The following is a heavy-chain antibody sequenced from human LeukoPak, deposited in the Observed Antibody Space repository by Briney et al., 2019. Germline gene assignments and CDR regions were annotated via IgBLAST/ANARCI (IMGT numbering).Heavy chain of an antibody. CDR2: IYTSGST. Sequence: SETLSLTCTVSGGSISSYYWSWIRQPAGKGLEWIGRIYTSGSTNYNPSFRSRVTISVDTSKNQFSLKLSSVTAADTAMYYCARHLGVTAMFIDLWGPGTVVTVSS. J-gene: IGHJ3*01. V-gene: IGHV4-4*07. CDR1: GGSISSYY. D-gene: IGHD2-21*02. CDR3: ARHLGVTAMFIDL.